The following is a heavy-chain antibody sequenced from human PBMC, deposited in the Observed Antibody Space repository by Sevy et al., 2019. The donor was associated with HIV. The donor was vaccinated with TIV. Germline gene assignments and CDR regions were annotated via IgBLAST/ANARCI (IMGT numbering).Heavy chain of an antibody. CDR2: ISGSDNSI. Sequence: GGSLRLSCAASGFTFHMYTMNWVRQAPGKGLEWVSYISGSDNSIYYADSVKGRFTISRDNAKNSLYLQMNSLRAEDTAVYYCARDHVKDGDLGDYYYYAMDVWGQGTTVTVSS. D-gene: IGHD4-17*01. J-gene: IGHJ6*02. V-gene: IGHV3-48*04. CDR3: ARDHVKDGDLGDYYYYAMDV. CDR1: GFTFHMYT.